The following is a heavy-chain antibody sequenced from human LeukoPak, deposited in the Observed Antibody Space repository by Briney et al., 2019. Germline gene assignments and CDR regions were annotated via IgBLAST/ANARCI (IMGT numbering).Heavy chain of an antibody. CDR2: VYYTGST. CDR1: GGSISSSSYY. V-gene: IGHV4-61*03. Sequence: PSETLSLTCTVSGGSISSSSYYWGWIRQPPGKGLEWIGYVYYTGSTNYNPSLKSRVTISVDTSKNHFSLRLSSVTAADTAVYFCARSRYNYGRQYSFEYWGRGTLVTVSS. D-gene: IGHD5-18*01. J-gene: IGHJ4*02. CDR3: ARSRYNYGRQYSFEY.